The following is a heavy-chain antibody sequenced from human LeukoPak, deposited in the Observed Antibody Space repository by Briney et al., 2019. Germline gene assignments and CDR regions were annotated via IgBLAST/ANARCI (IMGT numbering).Heavy chain of an antibody. Sequence: GGSLRLSCAASGFTFSSYAMSWVRQAPGKGLEWVSTISGGGSSTYYADSVKGRFTISRDNSKNTLYLQMSSLRAEDTAIYYCAKAILPATILSFNDYWGQGTLVTVSS. V-gene: IGHV3-23*01. CDR3: AKAILPATILSFNDY. D-gene: IGHD2-2*02. CDR1: GFTFSSYA. CDR2: ISGGGSST. J-gene: IGHJ4*02.